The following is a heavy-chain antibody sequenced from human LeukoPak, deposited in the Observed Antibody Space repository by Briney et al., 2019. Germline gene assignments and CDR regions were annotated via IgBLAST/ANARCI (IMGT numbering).Heavy chain of an antibody. J-gene: IGHJ4*02. Sequence: GGSLRLSCAASGFTFSSYGMHWVRQAPGKGLEWVAFIRYDGSNKYYADSVKGRFTISRDNSKNTLYLQMNSLRAEDTAVYYCANLGFDGSSWYKQAYYFDYWGQGTLVTVSS. CDR3: ANLGFDGSSWYKQAYYFDY. D-gene: IGHD6-13*01. CDR2: IRYDGSNK. V-gene: IGHV3-30*02. CDR1: GFTFSSYG.